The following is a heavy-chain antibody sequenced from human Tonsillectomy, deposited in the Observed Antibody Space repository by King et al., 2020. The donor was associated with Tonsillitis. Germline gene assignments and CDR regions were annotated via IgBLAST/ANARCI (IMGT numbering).Heavy chain of an antibody. CDR2: ISSSSSYI. CDR1: GFTFSSYS. Sequence: VQLVESGGGLVKPGGSLRLSCAASGFTFSSYSMNWVRQAPGKGLEWVSSISSSSSYIYYADSVSGRFTISRDNATNSLCLQMNSLRAEDTAVYYCARGLSTYYSGMDVWGPGTTVTVSS. CDR3: ARGLSTYYSGMDV. V-gene: IGHV3-21*01. J-gene: IGHJ6*02. D-gene: IGHD2-2*01.